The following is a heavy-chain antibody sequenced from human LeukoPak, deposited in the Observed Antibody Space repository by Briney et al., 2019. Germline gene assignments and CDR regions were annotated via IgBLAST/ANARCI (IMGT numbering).Heavy chain of an antibody. D-gene: IGHD6-13*01. J-gene: IGHJ4*02. V-gene: IGHV3-74*03. Sequence: GGSLRLSCATSGFTFNIYWMQWVRQVPGKGLVWVSRIDSNGGGATYADSVKGRFTTSSDNGNNTMYLQMNSLRAEDTAIYYCARAKYSSRWSLDYWGQGALVTVSS. CDR2: IDSNGGGA. CDR1: GFTFNIYW. CDR3: ARAKYSSRWSLDY.